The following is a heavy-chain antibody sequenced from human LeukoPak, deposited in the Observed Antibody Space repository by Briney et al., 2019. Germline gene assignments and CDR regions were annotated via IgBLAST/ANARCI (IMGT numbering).Heavy chain of an antibody. Sequence: ASVKVSCKASGYTFTGYYMHWVRQAPGQGLEWMGWINPNSGGTNYAQKFQGRVTMTRDTSISTAYMELSRLRSDDTAVYCCASDWGLSSLEYCSNTNCYMGAFDIWGQGTMVTVSS. CDR1: GYTFTGYY. J-gene: IGHJ3*02. D-gene: IGHD2-2*02. CDR2: INPNSGGT. V-gene: IGHV1-2*02. CDR3: ASDWGLSSLEYCSNTNCYMGAFDI.